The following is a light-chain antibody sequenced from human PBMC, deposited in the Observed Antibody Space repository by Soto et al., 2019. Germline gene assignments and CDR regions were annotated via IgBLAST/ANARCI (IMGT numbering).Light chain of an antibody. CDR1: QSVSSY. CDR2: DAS. J-gene: IGKJ4*01. V-gene: IGKV3-11*01. Sequence: EIVLTQSPATLSLSPRERATLSCRASQSVSSYLAWYQQKPGQAPRLLIYDASNRATGIPARFSGSGSGTDLHLTNSSLEPEDFAVYYCQQRSNWLLTFGGGTKVEIK. CDR3: QQRSNWLLT.